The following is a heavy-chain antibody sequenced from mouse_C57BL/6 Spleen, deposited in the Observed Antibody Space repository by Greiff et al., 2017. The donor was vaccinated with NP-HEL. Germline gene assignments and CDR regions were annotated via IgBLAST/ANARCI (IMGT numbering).Heavy chain of an antibody. CDR2: IWTGGGT. Sequence: QVQLKQSGPGLVAPSQSLSITCTVSGFSLTSYAISWVRQPPGKGLEWLGVIWTGGGTNYNSALKSRLSISKDNSKSQVFLKMNSLQTDDTARYYCARDYYGSRDWYFDVWGTGTTVTVSS. CDR3: ARDYYGSRDWYFDV. V-gene: IGHV2-9-1*01. CDR1: GFSLTSYA. D-gene: IGHD1-1*01. J-gene: IGHJ1*03.